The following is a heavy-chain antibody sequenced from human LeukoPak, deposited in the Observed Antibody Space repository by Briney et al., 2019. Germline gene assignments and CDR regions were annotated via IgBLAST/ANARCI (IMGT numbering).Heavy chain of an antibody. V-gene: IGHV4-38-2*02. CDR1: GYSISSGYY. Sequence: SEILSLTCTVSGYSISSGYYWGWIRQPPGKGLEWIGSIYHSGSTYYNPSLKSRVTISVDTSKNQFSLKLSSVTAADTAVYYCARAHYYGSGSYRTGSSWFDPWGQGTLVTVSS. CDR3: ARAHYYGSGSYRTGSSWFDP. CDR2: IYHSGST. D-gene: IGHD3-10*01. J-gene: IGHJ5*02.